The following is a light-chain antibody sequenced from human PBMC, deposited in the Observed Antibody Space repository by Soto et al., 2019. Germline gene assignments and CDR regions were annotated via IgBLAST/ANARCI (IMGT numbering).Light chain of an antibody. CDR2: YDD. V-gene: IGLV1-36*01. Sequence: SGLNQPRSVSEAPRQRVTISCSRSSSNIGNNAVNWYQQLPGKAPKLLIYYDDLLPSGVSDRFSGSKSGTSASLAISGLQSEDEADYYCAAWDDSLNGYVFGTGTKVTVL. J-gene: IGLJ1*01. CDR3: AAWDDSLNGYV. CDR1: SSNIGNNA.